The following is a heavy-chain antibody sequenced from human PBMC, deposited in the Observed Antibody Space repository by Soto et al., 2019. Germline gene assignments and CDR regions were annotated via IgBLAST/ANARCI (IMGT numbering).Heavy chain of an antibody. CDR1: GFSFSSDS. CDR2: ISSSGSFM. D-gene: IGHD1-26*01. V-gene: IGHV3-21*01. CDR3: ARDPPSGATLDWFDS. J-gene: IGHJ5*01. Sequence: GGSLRLSCAASGFSFSSDSMGWVRQAPGKGLEWVASISSSGSFMNYADSVKGRFTISRDNAKNSLYLQMRSLKDDDTAVYYCARDPPSGATLDWFDSWGQGTLVT.